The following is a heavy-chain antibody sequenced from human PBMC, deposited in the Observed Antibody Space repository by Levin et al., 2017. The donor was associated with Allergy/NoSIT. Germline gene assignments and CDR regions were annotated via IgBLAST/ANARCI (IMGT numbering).Heavy chain of an antibody. J-gene: IGHJ4*02. CDR3: ARGFWLGFLGY. V-gene: IGHV3-48*03. CDR2: ISSSGSTI. Sequence: SCAASGFTFSSYEMNWVRQAPGKGLEWVSYISSSGSTIYYADSVKGRFTISRDNAKNSLYLQMNSLRAEDTAVYYCARGFWLGFLGYWGQGTLVTVSS. D-gene: IGHD5-12*01. CDR1: GFTFSSYE.